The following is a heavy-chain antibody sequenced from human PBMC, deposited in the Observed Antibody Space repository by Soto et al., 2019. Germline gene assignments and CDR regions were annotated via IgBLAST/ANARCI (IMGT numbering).Heavy chain of an antibody. CDR3: ARDTRPSQVSTVTQNNWFDP. CDR1: GYTFTSYA. Sequence: QVQLVPSGAEVKKPGASVKVSCKASGYTFTSYAMHWVRQAPGQRLAWMGWINAGNGNTKYSQKLQGRVTITRDTSASTAYMELSSRRSEDTAVYYCARDTRPSQVSTVTQNNWFDPWGQGTLVTVSS. J-gene: IGHJ5*02. D-gene: IGHD4-17*01. V-gene: IGHV1-3*01. CDR2: INAGNGNT.